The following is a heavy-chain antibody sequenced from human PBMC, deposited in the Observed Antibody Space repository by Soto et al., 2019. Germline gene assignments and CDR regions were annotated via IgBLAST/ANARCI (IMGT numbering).Heavy chain of an antibody. J-gene: IGHJ6*02. D-gene: IGHD2-15*01. Sequence: MGGIIPIFGTANYAQKFQGRVTITADESTSTAYMELSSLRSEDTAVYYCAVLRTECSGGSCYPYYYYGMDVWGQGTTVTVSS. CDR2: IIPIFGTA. CDR3: AVLRTECSGGSCYPYYYYGMDV. V-gene: IGHV1-69*01.